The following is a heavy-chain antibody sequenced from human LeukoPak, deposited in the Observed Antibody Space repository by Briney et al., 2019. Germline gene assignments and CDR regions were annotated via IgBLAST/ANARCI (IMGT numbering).Heavy chain of an antibody. D-gene: IGHD3-10*01. J-gene: IGHJ4*02. CDR3: AKDIFTMVRGVVDY. V-gene: IGHV3-53*05. CDR2: IYSGGST. CDR1: GFTVSSNY. Sequence: GGSLRLSCAASGFTVSSNYMSWVRQAPGKGLEWVSVIYSGGSTYYADSVKGRFTTPRDNAKNSLYLQMNSLRAEDTALYYCAKDIFTMVRGVVDYWGQGTLVTVSS.